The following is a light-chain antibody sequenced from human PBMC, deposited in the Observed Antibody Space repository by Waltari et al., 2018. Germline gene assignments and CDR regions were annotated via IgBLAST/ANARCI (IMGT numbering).Light chain of an antibody. CDR1: NRNLGGYNY. Sequence: QSALSQPRSVSGSPGQSVTISCTGPNRNLGGYNYVSWYQHHPGKVPKLTIYDVSKRPSGVPDRFSGSKSGNTASLTISGLQAEDEAHYYCCSYAGRLWVFGGGTNLTVL. CDR2: DVS. V-gene: IGLV2-11*01. J-gene: IGLJ3*02. CDR3: CSYAGRLWV.